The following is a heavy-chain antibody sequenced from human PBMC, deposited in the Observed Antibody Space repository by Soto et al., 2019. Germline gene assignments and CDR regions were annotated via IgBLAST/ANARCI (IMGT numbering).Heavy chain of an antibody. D-gene: IGHD2-2*01. CDR3: AKDRRGTSAATYYGLDV. J-gene: IGHJ6*01. CDR1: GFTFSSYD. CDR2: ISYDGSNK. V-gene: IGHV3-30*18. Sequence: GGSLRLSCAASGFTFSSYDMHWVRQAPGKGLEWVAVISYDGSNKYYADSVKGRFTISRDNSRKMLYLQMNSLRADDTALYYCAKDRRGTSAATYYGLDVWGQGTSVTVSS.